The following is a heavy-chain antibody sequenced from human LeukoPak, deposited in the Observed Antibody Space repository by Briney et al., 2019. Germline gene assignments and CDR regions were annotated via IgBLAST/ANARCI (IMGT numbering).Heavy chain of an antibody. CDR3: ARLSRSGWYYYYMDV. CDR1: GGSISNSNYY. CDR2: IYTSGST. V-gene: IGHV4-61*02. J-gene: IGHJ6*03. Sequence: SETLSLTCTVSGGSISNSNYYWSWIRQPAGKGLEWIGRIYTSGSTNYNPSLKSRVTMSVDTSKNQFSLKLSSVTAADTAVYYCARLSRSGWYYYYMDVWGKGTTVTISS. D-gene: IGHD6-19*01.